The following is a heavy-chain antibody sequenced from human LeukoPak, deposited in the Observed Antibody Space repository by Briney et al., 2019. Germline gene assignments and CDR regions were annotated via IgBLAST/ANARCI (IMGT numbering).Heavy chain of an antibody. D-gene: IGHD3-10*01. V-gene: IGHV1-18*04. J-gene: IGHJ4*02. CDR1: GYTFTTHG. CDR2: ISASNGNT. Sequence: ASVQDYCQSSGYTFTTHGITWVRPPPGPPLNLITSISASNGNTKYAHKVQGSITMTTDTSTTTAYMEVRSLRSDDTAVYYCARDRDRMVQGVTALFDYWGQGTLVTVSS. CDR3: ARDRDRMVQGVTALFDY.